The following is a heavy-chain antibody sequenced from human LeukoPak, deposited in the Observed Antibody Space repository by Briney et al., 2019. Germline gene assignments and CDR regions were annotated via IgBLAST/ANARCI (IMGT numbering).Heavy chain of an antibody. Sequence: PGGSLRLSCAASGFTFSSYAMSWVRQAPGKGLEWVSVTRGSSGNTNYADSVKGRFTISRDNSKNTLYLQMNSLRAEDTAIYYCARYYYGSGSYYGPFDYWGQGTLVTVSS. CDR2: TRGSSGNT. CDR1: GFTFSSYA. D-gene: IGHD3-10*01. CDR3: ARYYYGSGSYYGPFDY. J-gene: IGHJ4*02. V-gene: IGHV3-23*01.